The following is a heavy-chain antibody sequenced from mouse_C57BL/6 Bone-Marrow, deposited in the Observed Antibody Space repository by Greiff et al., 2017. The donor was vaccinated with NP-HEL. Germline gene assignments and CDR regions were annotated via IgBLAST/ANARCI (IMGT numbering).Heavy chain of an antibody. J-gene: IGHJ1*03. CDR1: GFNIKDDY. CDR3: TTRLLRQYPRYVDV. CDR2: IDPENGDT. V-gene: IGHV14-4*01. Sequence: EVQLQQSGAELVRPGASVKLSCTASGFNIKDDYMHWVKQRPEQGLEWIGWIDPENGDTEYASKFQGKATITADTSSNTAYLQLSSLTSEDTAVYYCTTRLLRQYPRYVDVWGTGTTVTVSS. D-gene: IGHD1-1*01.